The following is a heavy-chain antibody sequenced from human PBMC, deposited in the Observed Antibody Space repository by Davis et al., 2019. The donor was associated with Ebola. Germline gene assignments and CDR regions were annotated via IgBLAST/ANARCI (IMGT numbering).Heavy chain of an antibody. Sequence: GGSLRLSCPPSGFTFDAYAMDWVRQAPGNCLEWVSGIGWNSGSIGYADSVKGGFTISRDNAKNTLYLQMNSLRAEDTAVYYCAREEVPADLLLYYYYGMDVWSQGTTVTVSS. D-gene: IGHD2-2*01. V-gene: IGHV3-9*01. CDR2: IGWNSGSI. CDR3: AREEVPADLLLYYYYGMDV. J-gene: IGHJ6*02. CDR1: GFTFDAYA.